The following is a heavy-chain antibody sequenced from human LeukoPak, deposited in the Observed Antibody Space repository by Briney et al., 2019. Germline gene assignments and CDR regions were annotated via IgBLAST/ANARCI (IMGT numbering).Heavy chain of an antibody. V-gene: IGHV4-31*03. J-gene: IGHJ4*02. Sequence: LSQTLSLTCTVSGGSISSGGYYWSWIRQHPGKGLEWIGYIYYSGSTYYNPSLKSRVTISVDTSKNQFSLKLSSVTAADTAVYYCARAPGTAMPITHFDYWGQGTLVTVSS. CDR1: GGSISSGGYY. D-gene: IGHD5-18*01. CDR3: ARAPGTAMPITHFDY. CDR2: IYYSGST.